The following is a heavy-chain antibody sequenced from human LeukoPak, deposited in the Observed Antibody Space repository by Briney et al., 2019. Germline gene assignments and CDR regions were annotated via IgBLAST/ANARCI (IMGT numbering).Heavy chain of an antibody. J-gene: IGHJ4*02. CDR3: ARPVDYNAGGY. CDR1: GFTFSNYW. Sequence: GGSLRLSCEASGFTFSNYWMTWVRQAPGQGLEWVSYISSGSSSVYYADSVKGRFTISRDNAKNSLYLQMNSLRAEDTAVYYCARPVDYNAGGYWGQGTLVTVSS. D-gene: IGHD5-12*01. V-gene: IGHV3-48*04. CDR2: ISSGSSSV.